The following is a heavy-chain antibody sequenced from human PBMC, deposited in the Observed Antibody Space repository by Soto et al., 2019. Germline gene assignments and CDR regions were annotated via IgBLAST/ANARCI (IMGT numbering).Heavy chain of an antibody. CDR3: ARDPSGQYYFDY. V-gene: IGHV4-59*01. CDR2: IYYSGST. Sequence: SETLSLTCTVSGGSISSYYWSWIRQPPGKGLEWIGYIYYSGSTNYNPSLKSRVTISVDTSKNQFSLKLSSVTAADTAVYYCARDPSGQYYFDYWGQGTLVTVSS. J-gene: IGHJ4*02. CDR1: GGSISSYY.